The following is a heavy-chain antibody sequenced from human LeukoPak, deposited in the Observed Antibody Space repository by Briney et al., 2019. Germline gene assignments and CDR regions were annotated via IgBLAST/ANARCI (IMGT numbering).Heavy chain of an antibody. J-gene: IGHJ4*02. V-gene: IGHV4-59*01. CDR1: GGSISSYY. Sequence: SETLSLTCTVSGGSISSYYWSWIRQPPGKGLEWIGYIYYSGSTNYNPSLKSRVTISVDTSKNQFSLKLSSVTAADTAVYYCARGGFIAVAGTFDYWGQGTLVTVSS. D-gene: IGHD6-19*01. CDR2: IYYSGST. CDR3: ARGGFIAVAGTFDY.